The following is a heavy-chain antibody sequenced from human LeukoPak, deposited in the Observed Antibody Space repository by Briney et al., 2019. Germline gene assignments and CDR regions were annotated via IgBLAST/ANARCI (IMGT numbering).Heavy chain of an antibody. V-gene: IGHV1-69*13. CDR3: ARDTRSSLRGHYYYYMDV. Sequence: SVKVSCKVSGDTFSRYAISWVRQAPGQGLEWMGGIIPILTTPNYAQRFQGRVTITADESTSKAYMELISLRSEDTAVYYCARDTRSSLRGHYYYYMDVWGQGTTVIVSS. D-gene: IGHD3-10*01. J-gene: IGHJ6*02. CDR2: IIPILTTP. CDR1: GDTFSRYA.